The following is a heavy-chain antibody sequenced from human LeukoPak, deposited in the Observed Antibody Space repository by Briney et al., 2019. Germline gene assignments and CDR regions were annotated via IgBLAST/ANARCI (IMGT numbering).Heavy chain of an antibody. D-gene: IGHD4-17*01. J-gene: IGHJ4*02. V-gene: IGHV3-48*03. CDR3: ARGITLTTYGCDY. CDR2: ISSSGSTI. CDR1: GFTFSSYE. Sequence: PGGSLRLSCAASGFTFSSYEMNWVRQAPGKGLEWVSYISSSGSTIYYADSVKGRFTISRDNAKNSLYLQMNSLRAEDTAVYYCARGITLTTYGCDYWGQGTLVTVSS.